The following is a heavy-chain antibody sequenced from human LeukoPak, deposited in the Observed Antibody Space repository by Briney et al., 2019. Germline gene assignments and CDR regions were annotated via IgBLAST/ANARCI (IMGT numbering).Heavy chain of an antibody. V-gene: IGHV3-30*02. CDR1: GFIFSSYG. J-gene: IGHJ4*02. D-gene: IGHD3-10*01. CDR3: AKDSRRTGSYGSGSYPYYFDY. Sequence: GGSLRLSCAASGFIFSSYGMHWVRQAPGKGLEWVAFIRFDGSNQYYAASVMGRFTISRDISKNTLYLQLSSLRPEDTAVYYCAKDSRRTGSYGSGSYPYYFDYWGQGTLVTVSS. CDR2: IRFDGSNQ.